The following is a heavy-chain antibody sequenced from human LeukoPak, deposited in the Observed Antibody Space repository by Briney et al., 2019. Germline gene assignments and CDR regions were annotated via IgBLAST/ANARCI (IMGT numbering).Heavy chain of an antibody. CDR3: AKDRGYYGSGSYGECDY. J-gene: IGHJ4*02. Sequence: PGGSLRLSCAASGFTFSSYGMHWVRQAPGKGLEWVAVISYDGSNKYYADSVKGRFTISRDNSKNTLYLQMNSLRAEDTAVYYCAKDRGYYGSGSYGECDYWGQGTLVTVSS. V-gene: IGHV3-30*18. CDR1: GFTFSSYG. CDR2: ISYDGSNK. D-gene: IGHD3-10*01.